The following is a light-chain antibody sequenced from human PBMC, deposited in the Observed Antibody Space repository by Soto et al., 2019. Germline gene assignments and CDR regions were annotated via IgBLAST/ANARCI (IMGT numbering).Light chain of an antibody. Sequence: IQLTQSPSSLSASVGDRVTITCRASQGISSYLAWYQQKPGKAPKLLIYAASTLQSGVPSRFSGSGSGTDFTLTISSLQPEGFATYYCQQLNSYPITFGQGTRLEIK. CDR2: AAS. CDR1: QGISSY. CDR3: QQLNSYPIT. J-gene: IGKJ5*01. V-gene: IGKV1-9*01.